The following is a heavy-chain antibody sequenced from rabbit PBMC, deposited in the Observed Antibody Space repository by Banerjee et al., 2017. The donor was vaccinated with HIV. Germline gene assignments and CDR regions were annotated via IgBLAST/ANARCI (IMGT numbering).Heavy chain of an antibody. Sequence: QSLEESGGDLVKPGASLTLTCTASGFSYSGIYYMYWVRQAPGKGLEWIACIYAGSSGSTYYASWAKGRFTISKTSSTTVTLQMTSLTAADTATYFCARGRYYDDYIDLWGPGTLVTVS. D-gene: IGHD2-1*01. CDR1: GFSYSGIYY. CDR2: IYAGSSGST. CDR3: ARGRYYDDYIDL. V-gene: IGHV1S40*01. J-gene: IGHJ4*01.